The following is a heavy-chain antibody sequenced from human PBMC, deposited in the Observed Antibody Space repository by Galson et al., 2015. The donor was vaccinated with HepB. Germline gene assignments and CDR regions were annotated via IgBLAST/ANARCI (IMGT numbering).Heavy chain of an antibody. Sequence: SETLSLTCTVSGGSISSYYRSWIRQPPGKGLEWIGYIYYSGSTNYNPSLKSRVTISVDTSKNQFSLKLSSVTAADTAVYYCARDNIEMATIGSSWYFDLWGRGTLVAVSS. CDR3: ARDNIEMATIGSSWYFDL. V-gene: IGHV4-59*01. CDR1: GGSISSYY. D-gene: IGHD5-24*01. J-gene: IGHJ2*01. CDR2: IYYSGST.